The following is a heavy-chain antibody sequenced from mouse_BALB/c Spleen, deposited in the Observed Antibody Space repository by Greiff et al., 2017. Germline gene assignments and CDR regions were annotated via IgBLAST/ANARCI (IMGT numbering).Heavy chain of an antibody. J-gene: IGHJ3*01. V-gene: IGHV1-5*01. Sequence: EVQLLQSGPVLARPGASVKLSCKASGYTFTSYWMHWVKQSPGQGLEWIGSIYPGNSDTSYTQKFKGQDKLTAVTSTSTVYMELSSLTNEDSAVYYGDYGFDYWGQGTLVTVSA. CDR2: IYPGNSDT. D-gene: IGHD1-1*02. CDR1: GYTFTSYW. CDR3: DYGFDY.